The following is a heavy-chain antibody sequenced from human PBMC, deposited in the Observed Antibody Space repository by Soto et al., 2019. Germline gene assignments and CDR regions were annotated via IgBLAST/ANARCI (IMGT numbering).Heavy chain of an antibody. Sequence: PGGSLRLSCAASGFTFSDYYMSWIRQAPGKGLEWVSYISSSSSYTNYADSVKGRFTISRDNAKNSLYLQMNSLRAEDTAVYYCARDAYDFWSGYYPDYFQHWGQGTLVTVSS. D-gene: IGHD3-3*01. CDR3: ARDAYDFWSGYYPDYFQH. J-gene: IGHJ1*01. CDR1: GFTFSDYY. CDR2: ISSSSSYT. V-gene: IGHV3-11*06.